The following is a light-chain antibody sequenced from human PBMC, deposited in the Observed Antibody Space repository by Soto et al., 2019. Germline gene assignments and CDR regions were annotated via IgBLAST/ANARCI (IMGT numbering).Light chain of an antibody. CDR1: RSDVGRYNY. V-gene: IGLV2-14*01. CDR2: EVT. Sequence: QSALTQPASVSGSPGQSITISCTGTRSDVGRYNYVSWYQQHPGKAPKLMIYEVTYRPSGVSARFSGSKSGNTASLTISGLQAEDEADYYCQSYDSNLSGSLFGGGTKLTVL. J-gene: IGLJ2*01. CDR3: QSYDSNLSGSL.